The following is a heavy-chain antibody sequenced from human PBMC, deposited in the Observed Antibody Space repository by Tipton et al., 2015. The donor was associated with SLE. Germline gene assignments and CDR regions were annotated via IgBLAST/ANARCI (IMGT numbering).Heavy chain of an antibody. Sequence: SLRLSCAASGFTFSSYAMSWVRQAPGKGLEWVSAISGSGGSTYYADSVKGRFTISRDNSKNTLYLQMNSLKTEDTAVYYCTREHGSWPYFDYWGQGTLVTVSS. CDR2: ISGSGGST. V-gene: IGHV3-23*01. J-gene: IGHJ4*02. CDR1: GFTFSSYA. D-gene: IGHD6-13*01. CDR3: TREHGSWPYFDY.